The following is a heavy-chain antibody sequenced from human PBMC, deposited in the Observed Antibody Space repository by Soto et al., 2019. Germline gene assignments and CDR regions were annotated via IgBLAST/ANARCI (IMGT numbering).Heavy chain of an antibody. J-gene: IGHJ4*02. CDR1: VESSSSSSYY. CDR3: ARQRTTVVTQAYFDH. D-gene: IGHD2-21*02. Sequence: PSESLSLTCIASVESSSSSSYYWGWILQPPGKGLEWIGSIYYSGRTYYNPSFKSRVTISIDTSKNQFSLKLSSVTATDTAVYYCARQRTTVVTQAYFDHWGQGALVTVSS. CDR2: IYYSGRT. V-gene: IGHV4-39*01.